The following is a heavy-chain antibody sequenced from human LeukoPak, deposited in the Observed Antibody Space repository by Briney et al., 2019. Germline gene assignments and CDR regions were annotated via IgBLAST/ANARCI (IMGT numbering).Heavy chain of an antibody. CDR2: FDPEDGET. CDR1: GYTLTELS. V-gene: IGHV1-24*01. D-gene: IGHD6-19*01. Sequence: ASVKVSCKVSGYTLTELSMHWVRQAPGKGLEWMGGFDPEDGETIYAQEFQGRVTMTEDTSTDTAYMELSSLRSEDTAVYYCATASSGWYGYFDYWGQGTLVTVSS. CDR3: ATASSGWYGYFDY. J-gene: IGHJ4*02.